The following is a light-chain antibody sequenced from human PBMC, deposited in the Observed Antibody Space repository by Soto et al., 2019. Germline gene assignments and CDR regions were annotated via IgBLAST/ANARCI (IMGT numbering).Light chain of an antibody. J-gene: IGKJ4*01. V-gene: IGKV1-27*01. CDR2: AAS. CDR3: QNDNSAPPAVN. Sequence: DFQMTQSPSSLSASVGDRVTITCRSSQGINNHFAWFQQQQGKVPKVLIYAASTLQSGVPSRFSGSVSGTEFTLTISSLQPEDVATYYCQNDNSAPPAVNFCGGTQVEIK. CDR1: QGINNH.